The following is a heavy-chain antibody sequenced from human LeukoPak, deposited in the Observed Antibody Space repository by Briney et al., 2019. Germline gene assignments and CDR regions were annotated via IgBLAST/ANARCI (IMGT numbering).Heavy chain of an antibody. V-gene: IGHV4-39*01. D-gene: IGHD4-23*01. Sequence: SETLSLTCTVSGGSISSISHHWGWVRQSPGKDLEWIGSIYNGRTTFSNPSLNSRVTISIVTSKNQFSLQLNSVTAADTAVYYCVRHDGRSGGTMGAFDSWGQGSLVTVSS. CDR1: GGSISSISHH. CDR3: VRHDGRSGGTMGAFDS. J-gene: IGHJ5*01. CDR2: IYNGRTT.